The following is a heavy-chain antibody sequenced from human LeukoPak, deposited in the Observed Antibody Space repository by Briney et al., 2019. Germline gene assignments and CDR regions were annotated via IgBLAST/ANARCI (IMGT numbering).Heavy chain of an antibody. D-gene: IGHD3-22*01. V-gene: IGHV3-30*18. Sequence: GGSLRLSCAASGFTFSSYGMHWVRQAPGKGLEWVAVISYDGSNKYYADSVKGRFTISRDNSKNTLYLQMNSLRAEDTAVYYCAKGEGWYYYDSSGYWHPPADYWGQGTLVTVSS. CDR2: ISYDGSNK. CDR3: AKGEGWYYYDSSGYWHPPADY. CDR1: GFTFSSYG. J-gene: IGHJ4*02.